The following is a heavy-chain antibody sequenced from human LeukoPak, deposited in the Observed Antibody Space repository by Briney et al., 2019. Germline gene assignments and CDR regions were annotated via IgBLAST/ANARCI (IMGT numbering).Heavy chain of an antibody. CDR3: ARVSGSTRHFDY. V-gene: IGHV3-30*09. CDR1: GGSIINSNW. D-gene: IGHD1-26*01. J-gene: IGHJ4*02. CDR2: ISYDGSNK. Sequence: LSLTCAVSGGSIINSNWWSWVRQAPGKGLEWVAVISYDGSNKYYADSVKGRFAISRDNSKNTLYLQMNSLRAEDTAVYYCARVSGSTRHFDYWGQGTLVTVSS.